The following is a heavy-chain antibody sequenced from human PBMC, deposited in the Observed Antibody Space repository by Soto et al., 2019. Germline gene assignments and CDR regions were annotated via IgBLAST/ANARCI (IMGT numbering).Heavy chain of an antibody. D-gene: IGHD1-26*01. V-gene: IGHV3-30-3*01. CDR2: ISYDGSNK. CDR3: ARDSPGGEWELPANWFDP. J-gene: IGHJ5*02. Sequence: GGSLRLSCAASGFTFSSYAMHWVRQAPGKGLEWVAVISYDGSNKYYADSVKGRFTISRDNSKNTLYLQMNSLRAEDTAVYYCARDSPGGEWELPANWFDPWGQGTLVTVSS. CDR1: GFTFSSYA.